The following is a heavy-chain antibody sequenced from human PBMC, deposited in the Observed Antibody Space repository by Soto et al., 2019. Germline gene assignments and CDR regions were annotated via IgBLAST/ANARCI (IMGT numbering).Heavy chain of an antibody. CDR2: FSWTGNSL. V-gene: IGHV3-9*01. CDR3: ATILPQPDYAGDY. J-gene: IGHJ4*02. Sequence: EVHLVESGGDLVPPGRSLSLSCAASGFTFGNYAMHWVRQAPGKGLEWGSGFSWTGNSLGYADSVKGRFTISRDNAKKSLYLQMTSLRAEDTALYYFATILPQPDYAGDYWGQGTLVTVSS. CDR1: GFTFGNYA. D-gene: IGHD3-16*01.